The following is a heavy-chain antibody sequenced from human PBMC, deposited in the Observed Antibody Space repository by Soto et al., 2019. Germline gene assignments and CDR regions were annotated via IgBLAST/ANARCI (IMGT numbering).Heavy chain of an antibody. CDR3: TTVGTIQRPGYYYYCMDV. D-gene: IGHD5-18*01. Sequence: GGSLRLSCAASGFTFSNAWMSWVRQAPGKGLEWVGRIKSKTDGGTTDYAAPVKGRFTISRDDSKNTLYPQMNSLKTEDTAVYYCTTVGTIQRPGYYYYCMDVWGQGTTVTVSS. CDR1: GFTFSNAW. J-gene: IGHJ6*02. V-gene: IGHV3-15*01. CDR2: IKSKTDGGTT.